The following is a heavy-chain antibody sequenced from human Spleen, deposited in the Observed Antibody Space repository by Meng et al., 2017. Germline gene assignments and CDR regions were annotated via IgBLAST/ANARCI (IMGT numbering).Heavy chain of an antibody. Sequence: QVHLQESGPGLVKPSQTLSRSCSVSGDSISNTESYWGWIRQPPGKGLEWIGYKHYSGTTYYNPSLQSRVSMSVDTSKNQFSLTLSSVTAADTAVYWCARYLYGGSRYTNLFDAWGQGTLVTVSS. CDR1: GDSISNTESY. CDR2: KHYSGTT. D-gene: IGHD2-15*01. CDR3: ARYLYGGSRYTNLFDA. J-gene: IGHJ5*01. V-gene: IGHV4-30-4*01.